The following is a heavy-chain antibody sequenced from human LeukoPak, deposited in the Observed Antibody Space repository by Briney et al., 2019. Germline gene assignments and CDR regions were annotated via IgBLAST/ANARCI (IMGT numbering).Heavy chain of an antibody. CDR3: AREESAFWFDP. CDR2: INHSGST. CDR1: GGSFSDYY. V-gene: IGHV4-34*01. D-gene: IGHD3-3*02. J-gene: IGHJ5*02. Sequence: SETLSLTCVVYGGSFSDYYWSWIRQPQGKGLEWIGEINHSGSTNYNPSLKSRVTISVDASKNQFSLKLSSVTAADTAVYYCAREESAFWFDPWGQGTLVTVSS.